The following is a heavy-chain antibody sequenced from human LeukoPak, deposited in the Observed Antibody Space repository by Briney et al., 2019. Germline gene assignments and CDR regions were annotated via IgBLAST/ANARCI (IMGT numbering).Heavy chain of an antibody. CDR1: GYTFTGYY. V-gene: IGHV1-2*04. CDR3: ARDRWAVAVNFAY. D-gene: IGHD6-19*01. CDR2: INPNSGGT. Sequence: ASVKVSCKASGYTFTGYYMHWVRQAPGQGLEWMGWINPNSGGTNYAQKFQGWVTMTRDTSISTAYMELSRLRSDDTAVYYCARDRWAVAVNFAYWGQGTLVTVSS. J-gene: IGHJ4*02.